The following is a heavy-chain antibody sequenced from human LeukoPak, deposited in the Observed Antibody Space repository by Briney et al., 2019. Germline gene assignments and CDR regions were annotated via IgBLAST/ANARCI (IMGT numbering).Heavy chain of an antibody. J-gene: IGHJ4*02. CDR1: GFTFGTYS. CDR2: IRSSGDII. CDR3: TRDPDALDY. V-gene: IGHV3-48*02. Sequence: GGSLRLSCVASGFTFGTYSMNWVRQAPGKGLEWVSYIRSSGDIIHYADSVRGRFTISRDTAKNVLYLQMNSLRDEDTAVYYYTRDPDALDYWGQGTLVTVSS.